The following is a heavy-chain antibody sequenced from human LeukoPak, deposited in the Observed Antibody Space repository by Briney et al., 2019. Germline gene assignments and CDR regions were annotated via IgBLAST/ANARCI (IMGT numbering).Heavy chain of an antibody. CDR1: GXSISSGGNY. D-gene: IGHD3-22*01. CDR2: IYYSESP. J-gene: IGHJ4*02. V-gene: IGHV4-31*03. CDR3: ARVGKVDSSGYYFDY. Sequence: PSETLSLTCTVSGXSISSGGNYWSWIRQHPGKGPEWIGYIYYSESPYYNPSLKSRATISEDMSKNQLSLKLSSVTAADTAMYFCARVGKVDSSGYYFDYWGQGTLAIVSS.